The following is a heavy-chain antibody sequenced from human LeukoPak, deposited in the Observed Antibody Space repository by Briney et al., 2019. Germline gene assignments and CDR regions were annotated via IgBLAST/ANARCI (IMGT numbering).Heavy chain of an antibody. D-gene: IGHD6-13*01. CDR3: AKDRDASSRLFDY. Sequence: PGGSLRLSCAASGFTFSSFVMNWVRQAPGKGLEWVSSISGSGDVTLYADSVKGRFTISRDNSKNTLYLQVNNLRAEDTALYYCAKDRDASSRLFDYWGQGTLITVSS. J-gene: IGHJ4*02. CDR2: ISGSGDVT. CDR1: GFTFSSFV. V-gene: IGHV3-23*01.